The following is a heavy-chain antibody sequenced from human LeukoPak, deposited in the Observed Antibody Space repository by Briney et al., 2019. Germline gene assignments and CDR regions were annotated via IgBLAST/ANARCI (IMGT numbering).Heavy chain of an antibody. CDR2: IYYSGST. J-gene: IGHJ5*02. V-gene: IGHV4-39*01. D-gene: IGHD1-7*01. CDR3: ARGYNWNYGWDP. CDR1: GGSISSSSYY. Sequence: PSETLSLTCTVSGGSISSSSYYWGWIRQPPGKGLEWIGSIYYSGSTYYNPSLKSRVTISVDTSKNQFSMKLSSVTAADTAVYYCARGYNWNYGWDPWGQGTLVTVSS.